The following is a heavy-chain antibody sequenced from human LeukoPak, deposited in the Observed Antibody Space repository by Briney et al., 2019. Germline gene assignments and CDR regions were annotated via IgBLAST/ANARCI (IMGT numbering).Heavy chain of an antibody. CDR1: GGSISSSSYY. CDR2: IDYSGST. D-gene: IGHD6-13*01. V-gene: IGHV4-39*07. Sequence: SETLSLTCTVSGGSISSSSYYWGWIRQPPGKGLEWIGSIDYSGSTYYNPSLKSRVTISVDKSKNQFSLKLSSVTAADTAVYYCASWGSSSRYYFDYWGQGTLVTVSS. CDR3: ASWGSSSRYYFDY. J-gene: IGHJ4*02.